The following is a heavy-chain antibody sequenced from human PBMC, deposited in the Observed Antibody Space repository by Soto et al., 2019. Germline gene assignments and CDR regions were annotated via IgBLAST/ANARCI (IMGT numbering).Heavy chain of an antibody. D-gene: IGHD3-3*01. CDR2: ISDDGSNK. Sequence: GGSLRLSCAASGFTFSNYGMHWVRQAPGKGLEWVAFISDDGSNKYYADSMKGRFTMSRDNSKRTLYLQMSSLRVEDTAVYYCTKRGNVLRFLEWSSGMEVWGQGTTVTVSS. CDR1: GFTFSNYG. J-gene: IGHJ6*02. CDR3: TKRGNVLRFLEWSSGMEV. V-gene: IGHV3-30*18.